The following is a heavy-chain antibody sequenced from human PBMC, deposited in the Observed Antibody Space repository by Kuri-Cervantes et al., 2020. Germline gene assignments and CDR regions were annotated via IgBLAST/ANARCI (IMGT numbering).Heavy chain of an antibody. Sequence: GGSLRLSCAASGFTFSSYGMHWVRQAPGKGLEWVAVISYDGSNKYYADSVKGRFTIPRDNSKNTLYLQMNSLRAEDTAVYYCAKDVFVDTAMAPLTWGQGTLVTVSS. CDR1: GFTFSSYG. J-gene: IGHJ5*02. CDR2: ISYDGSNK. V-gene: IGHV3-30*18. CDR3: AKDVFVDTAMAPLT. D-gene: IGHD5-18*01.